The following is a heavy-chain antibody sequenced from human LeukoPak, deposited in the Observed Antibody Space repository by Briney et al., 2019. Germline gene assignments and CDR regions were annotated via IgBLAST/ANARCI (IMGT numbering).Heavy chain of an antibody. V-gene: IGHV3-21*04. Sequence: GGSLRLSCAASGLTFSSYNMNWVRQAPGKGLEWVSSISTSSSYIYYADSVKGRFTVSRDNAKNSVYLQMNSLRAEDTAVYYCARDLGATGAFDIWGQGTMVTVSS. CDR2: ISTSSSYI. CDR1: GLTFSSYN. D-gene: IGHD1-26*01. J-gene: IGHJ3*02. CDR3: ARDLGATGAFDI.